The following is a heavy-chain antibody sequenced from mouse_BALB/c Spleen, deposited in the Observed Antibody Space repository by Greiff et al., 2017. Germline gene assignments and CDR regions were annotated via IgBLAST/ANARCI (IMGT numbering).Heavy chain of an antibody. D-gene: IGHD2-4*01. V-gene: IGHV5-6-5*01. J-gene: IGHJ2*01. CDR2: ISSGGRT. CDR1: GFTFSSYA. Sequence: EVKLMESGGGLVKPGGSLKLSCAASGFTFSSYAMSWVRQTPEKRLEWVASISSGGRTYYPDSVKGRFTISRDNARNILYLQMSSLRSEDTAMYYCARGAYDYDYFDYWGQGTTLTVSS. CDR3: ARGAYDYDYFDY.